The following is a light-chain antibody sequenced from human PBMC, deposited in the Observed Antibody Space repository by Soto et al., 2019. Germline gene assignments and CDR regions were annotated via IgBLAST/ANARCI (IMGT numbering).Light chain of an antibody. J-gene: IGKJ4*01. CDR1: QSVLYSSNNKNY. V-gene: IGKV4-1*01. CDR3: QQYYSPPLT. CDR2: WAS. Sequence: DIVMTQSPDSLTVSLGERATINCKSSQSVLYSSNNKNYLAWFQQKPGQPPKLPIYWASTRESGVTDRFSGSGSGTDFTLTISSLQAEDVALYYCQQYYSPPLTFGGGTKVEIK.